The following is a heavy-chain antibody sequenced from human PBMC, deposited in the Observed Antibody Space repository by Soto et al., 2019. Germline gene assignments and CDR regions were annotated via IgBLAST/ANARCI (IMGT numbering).Heavy chain of an antibody. CDR1: GFTFSDYA. D-gene: IGHD6-19*01. CDR3: AKGGRQWLVTSDFNY. J-gene: IGHJ4*02. V-gene: IGHV3-30*18. CDR2: VSHDGRNT. Sequence: VQLVESGGGVVQPGRSLRLSCAASGFTFSDYAMHWVRQAPGKGLEWVAVVSHDGRNTHYADSVKGRFTISRDSSKTPVSLEMTSLRAEDTAVYYCAKGGRQWLVTSDFNYWGQGALVTVSS.